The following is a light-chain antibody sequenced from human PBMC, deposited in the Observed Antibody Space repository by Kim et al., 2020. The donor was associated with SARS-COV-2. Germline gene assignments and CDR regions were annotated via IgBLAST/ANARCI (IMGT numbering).Light chain of an antibody. CDR2: DVS. CDR3: ALYTNIALDV. Sequence: QSALTQPASVSGSPGQSITISCAGTSSDIGDYNSVSWYQQYPGKAPNLMIYDVSNRPSGVSTRFSGSKSANTASLMISGLQAEDEADYYCALYTNIALDVFGTGTKVTVL. J-gene: IGLJ1*01. CDR1: SSDIGDYNS. V-gene: IGLV2-14*03.